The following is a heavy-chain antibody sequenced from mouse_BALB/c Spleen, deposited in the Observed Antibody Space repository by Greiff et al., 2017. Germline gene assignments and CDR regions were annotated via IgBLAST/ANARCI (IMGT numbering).Heavy chain of an antibody. Sequence: EVQRVESGGGLVKPGGSLKLSCAASGFTFSSYAMSWVRQTPEKRLEWVASISSGGSTYYPDSVKGRFTISRDNARNILYLQMSSLRSEDTAMYYCARVYGKYAMDYWGQGTSVTVSS. CDR1: GFTFSSYA. CDR3: ARVYGKYAMDY. CDR2: ISSGGST. V-gene: IGHV5-6-5*01. J-gene: IGHJ4*01. D-gene: IGHD1-1*01.